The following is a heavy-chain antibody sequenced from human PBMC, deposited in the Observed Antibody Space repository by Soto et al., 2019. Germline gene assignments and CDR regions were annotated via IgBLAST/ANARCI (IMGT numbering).Heavy chain of an antibody. D-gene: IGHD3-22*01. CDR1: GYSFTSYW. CDR2: IDPSDSYT. Sequence: PGESLKISCKGSGYSFTSYWISWVRQMPGKGLEWMGRIDPSDSYTNYSPSFQGHVTISADKSISTAYLQWSSLKASDTAMYYCARRFTYYYDSTAPIDYWGQGTLVTVSS. V-gene: IGHV5-10-1*01. J-gene: IGHJ4*02. CDR3: ARRFTYYYDSTAPIDY.